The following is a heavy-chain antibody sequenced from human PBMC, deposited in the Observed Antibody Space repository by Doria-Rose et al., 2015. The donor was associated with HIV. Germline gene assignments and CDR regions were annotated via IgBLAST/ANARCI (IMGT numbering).Heavy chain of an antibody. CDR3: ARIKSSRWYHKYYFDF. Sequence: SGPVLVKPTETLTLTCTVSGVSLSSPGMGVSWIRQPPGKALEWLASIFSYDERSYKTSLKSRLTISRSTSKSQVVLTMTDMDPVDTATYYCARIKSSRWYHKYYFDFWGQGTLVIVS. V-gene: IGHV2-26*01. CDR1: GVSLSSPGMG. D-gene: IGHD6-13*01. J-gene: IGHJ4*02. CDR2: IFSYDER.